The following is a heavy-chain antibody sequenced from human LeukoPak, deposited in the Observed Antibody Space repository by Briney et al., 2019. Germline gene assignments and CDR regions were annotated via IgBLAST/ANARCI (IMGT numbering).Heavy chain of an antibody. D-gene: IGHD3-10*01. Sequence: SGGSLRLSCAASGFTFSNYAMNWVRQAPGEGLEWVSTVSASGGSTYYADSVKGRFTISRDNSKNTLYLQMSSLRAEDTAVYYCAKVRVYGSGAFDYWGQGTLVTVSS. J-gene: IGHJ4*02. CDR2: VSASGGST. CDR3: AKVRVYGSGAFDY. CDR1: GFTFSNYA. V-gene: IGHV3-23*01.